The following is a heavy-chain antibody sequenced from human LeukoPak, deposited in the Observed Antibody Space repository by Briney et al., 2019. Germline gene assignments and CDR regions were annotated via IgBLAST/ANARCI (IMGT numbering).Heavy chain of an antibody. V-gene: IGHV3-23*01. J-gene: IGHJ4*02. CDR1: AFTFTNYA. CDR3: AKDLSWFGDGSSDGY. CDR2: ISGSGGST. Sequence: GGSLRLSCTASAFTFTNYAMNWVRQAPGKGLEWVSAISGSGGSTYYADSVKGRFTISRDNSKNTLYLQMNSLRAEDTAVYYCAKDLSWFGDGSSDGYWGQGTLVTVSS. D-gene: IGHD3-10*01.